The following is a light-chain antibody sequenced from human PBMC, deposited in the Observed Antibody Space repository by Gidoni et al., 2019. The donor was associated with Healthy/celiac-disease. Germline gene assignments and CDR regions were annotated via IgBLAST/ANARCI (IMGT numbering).Light chain of an antibody. J-gene: IGLJ2*01. CDR3: AAWDDSLNGPV. V-gene: IGLV1-44*01. CDR2: SNN. CDR1: SSNIGSNT. Sequence: QSVLTQPPSASGTPGQRVTISCSGSSSNIGSNTVNWYQQLPGPAPKLLIYSNNQRPSGVPDRFSCSKSGTSASLAISGLQAEDEADYYCAAWDDSLNGPVFGGGTKLTVL.